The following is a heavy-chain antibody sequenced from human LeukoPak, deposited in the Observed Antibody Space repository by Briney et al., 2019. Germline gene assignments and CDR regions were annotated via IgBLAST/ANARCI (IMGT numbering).Heavy chain of an antibody. Sequence: GGSLRLSCAASGFNFNRYNMNWVRRSPGKGLEWVSSISTSSSYIYYADSVKGRFTISRDNAKNSLYLQMNSLRAEDTAVYYCAREEWVAAAGDYWGQGTLVTVSS. CDR3: AREEWVAAAGDY. CDR2: ISTSSSYI. D-gene: IGHD6-13*01. J-gene: IGHJ4*02. CDR1: GFNFNRYN. V-gene: IGHV3-21*01.